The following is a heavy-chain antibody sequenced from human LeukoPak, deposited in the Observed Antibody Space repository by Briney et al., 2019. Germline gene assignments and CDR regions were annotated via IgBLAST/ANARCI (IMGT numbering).Heavy chain of an antibody. V-gene: IGHV3-30-3*01. D-gene: IGHD3-22*01. J-gene: IGHJ4*02. CDR1: GFTFSSYA. CDR2: ISYDGSNK. CDR3: ARDGDYYDSSGEFDY. Sequence: PGGSLRLSCAASGFTFSSYAMHWVRQASGKGLEWVAVISYDGSNKYYADSVKGRFTISRDNSKNTLYLQMNSLRAEDTAVYYCARDGDYYDSSGEFDYWGQGTLVTVSS.